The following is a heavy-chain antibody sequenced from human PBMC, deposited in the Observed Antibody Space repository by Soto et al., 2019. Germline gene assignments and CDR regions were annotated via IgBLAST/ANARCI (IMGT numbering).Heavy chain of an antibody. CDR3: ARGATSGSLDY. Sequence: EVQLVESGGGLVQPGGSLRLSCAASGFTFSSYWMHWVRQAPGKGLVWVSRINSDGSSTSYVDSVKGRFTISRDNAKNPLYLQMNSLRAEDTDVYYCARGATSGSLDYWGQGTLVTVSS. CDR2: INSDGSST. J-gene: IGHJ4*02. D-gene: IGHD6-13*01. V-gene: IGHV3-74*01. CDR1: GFTFSSYW.